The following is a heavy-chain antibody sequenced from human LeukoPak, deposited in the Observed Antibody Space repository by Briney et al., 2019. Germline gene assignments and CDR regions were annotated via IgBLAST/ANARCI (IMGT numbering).Heavy chain of an antibody. CDR1: GYTFTTYY. CDR3: ARGSRPVYNLLTGKRYFDY. Sequence: AALVKVSCKASGYTFTTYYVHWVRQAPGQGLEWMGIINPSGGSTTYAQKFRGRLTMTRDMSTSTVYMELSSLRSEDTAVYYCARGSRPVYNLLTGKRYFDYWGQGTLLTVSS. D-gene: IGHD3-9*01. CDR2: INPSGGST. J-gene: IGHJ4*02. V-gene: IGHV1-46*01.